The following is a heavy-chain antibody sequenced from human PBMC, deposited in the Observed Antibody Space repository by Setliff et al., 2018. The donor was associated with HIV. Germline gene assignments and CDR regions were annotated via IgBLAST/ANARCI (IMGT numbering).Heavy chain of an antibody. CDR2: ISGYSGNT. D-gene: IGHD6-19*01. Sequence: ASVKVSCKASGYTFTSYGISWLRQAPGQGLEWMGWISGYSGNTNYAQKFQDRVTMTTDTPTSTVYMELRSLRSDDTAVYYCARVQWVVSSNVGLDFWGQGTLVTVSS. CDR3: ARVQWVVSSNVGLDF. CDR1: GYTFTSYG. J-gene: IGHJ4*02. V-gene: IGHV1-18*01.